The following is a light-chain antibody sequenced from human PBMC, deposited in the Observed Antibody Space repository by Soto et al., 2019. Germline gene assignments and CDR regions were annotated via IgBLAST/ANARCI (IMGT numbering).Light chain of an antibody. J-gene: IGLJ1*01. V-gene: IGLV2-23*01. Sequence: QSALTQPASVSGSPGQSITVSCTGTSSDVGSYNLVSWYQQHPGKAPKLVIYEGTKRPSGVSNRFSGSKSGNTASLTISGLQAEDEADYYCCSYAGSSPHYVFGTGTKLTVL. CDR1: SSDVGSYNL. CDR2: EGT. CDR3: CSYAGSSPHYV.